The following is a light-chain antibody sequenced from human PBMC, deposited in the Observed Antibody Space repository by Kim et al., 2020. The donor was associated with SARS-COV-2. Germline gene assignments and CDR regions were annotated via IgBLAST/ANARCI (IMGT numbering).Light chain of an antibody. V-gene: IGLV2-11*01. Sequence: QSALTQPRSVSESPGQSVTISCTGTSSDVGGYNYVSWYQQHPGRAPKLMINDVTKRPSGVPDRFSGSKSGNTASLTISGLQAEDEADYYCCSYAGGYTHVVFGGGTQLTVL. J-gene: IGLJ2*01. CDR2: DVT. CDR3: CSYAGGYTHVV. CDR1: SSDVGGYNY.